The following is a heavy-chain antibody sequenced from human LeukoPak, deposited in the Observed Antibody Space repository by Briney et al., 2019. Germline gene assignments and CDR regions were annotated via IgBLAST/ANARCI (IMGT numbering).Heavy chain of an antibody. J-gene: IGHJ4*02. CDR3: ARGGSSGYYDPIDY. D-gene: IGHD3-22*01. Sequence: SVKVSCKASGYTFTIYYMHWVRQAPGQGLEWMGGIIPIFGTANYAQKFQGRVTITADESTSTAYMELSSLRSEDTAVYYCARGGSSGYYDPIDYWGQGTLVTVSS. CDR1: GYTFTIYY. CDR2: IIPIFGTA. V-gene: IGHV1-69*13.